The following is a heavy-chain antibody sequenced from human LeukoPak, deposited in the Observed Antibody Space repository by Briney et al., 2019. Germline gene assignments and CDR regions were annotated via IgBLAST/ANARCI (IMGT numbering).Heavy chain of an antibody. CDR3: ARAGSWYCSGGSCYHY. V-gene: IGHV4-59*01. D-gene: IGHD2-15*01. J-gene: IGHJ4*02. CDR1: GGSISSYY. Sequence: SETLSLTCTVSGGSISSYYWSWIRQPPGKGLEWIGYIYYSGSTNYNPSLKSRVTIPVDTSKNQFSLKLSSVTAADTAVYYCARAGSWYCSGGSCYHYWGQGTLVTVSS. CDR2: IYYSGST.